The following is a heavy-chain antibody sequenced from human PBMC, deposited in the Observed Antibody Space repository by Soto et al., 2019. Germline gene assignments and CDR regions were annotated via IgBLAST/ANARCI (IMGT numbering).Heavy chain of an antibody. J-gene: IGHJ4*02. D-gene: IGHD2-15*01. Sequence: GGSLRLSCAASGFTFSSYAMSWVRQAPGKGLEWVSAISGSGGSTYYADSVKGRFTISRDNSKNTLYLQMNSLRAEDTAVYYWAKDIKKYCGGGSCYFNYWGEGPLVTV. CDR2: ISGSGGST. CDR1: GFTFSSYA. CDR3: AKDIKKYCGGGSCYFNY. V-gene: IGHV3-23*01.